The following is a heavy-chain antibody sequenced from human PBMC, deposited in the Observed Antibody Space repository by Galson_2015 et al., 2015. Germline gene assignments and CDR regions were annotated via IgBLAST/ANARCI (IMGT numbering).Heavy chain of an antibody. CDR2: ISDEGSIK. D-gene: IGHD2-15*01. V-gene: IGHV3-30*18. J-gene: IGHJ6*02. CDR1: GFTFRSCG. CDR3: AKDNEGYCSDGHCYSYYYYGMDV. Sequence: SLRLSCAARGFTFRSCGMHWVRQAPGKGLEWVALISDEGSIKEYADSVKGGFTISRDNSKNTLSLQMNSLRAEDTAIYYCAKDNEGYCSDGHCYSYYYYGMDVWGQGTTVTVSS.